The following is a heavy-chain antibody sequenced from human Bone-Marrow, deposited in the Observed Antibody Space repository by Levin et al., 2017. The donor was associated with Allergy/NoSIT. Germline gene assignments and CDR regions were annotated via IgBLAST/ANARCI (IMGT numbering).Heavy chain of an antibody. Sequence: SCAASGFTFSRYEMNWVRQAPGKGLEWFSHISSSGGTVYYADSVKGRFTISRDNAKNSLSLQMNSLRADDTAIYYCARVYDYIWGSYRPLDYWGQGTLVTVSS. CDR2: ISSSGGTV. V-gene: IGHV3-48*03. CDR1: GFTFSRYE. J-gene: IGHJ4*02. D-gene: IGHD3-16*02. CDR3: ARVYDYIWGSYRPLDY.